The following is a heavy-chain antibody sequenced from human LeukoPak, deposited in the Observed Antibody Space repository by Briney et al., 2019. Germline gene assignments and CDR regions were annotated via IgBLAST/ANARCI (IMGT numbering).Heavy chain of an antibody. V-gene: IGHV1-2*02. J-gene: IGHJ4*02. CDR1: GYTFTGYY. Sequence: ASVKLSCKASGYTFTGYYMHWVRQAPGQGLEWMGWINTNSGGTNYAQKFQGRVTMTRDTSISTAYMELSSLRSDDTAVYYCARGIVPAAIFYWGQGTLVTVSS. CDR2: INTNSGGT. CDR3: ARGIVPAAIFY. D-gene: IGHD2-2*01.